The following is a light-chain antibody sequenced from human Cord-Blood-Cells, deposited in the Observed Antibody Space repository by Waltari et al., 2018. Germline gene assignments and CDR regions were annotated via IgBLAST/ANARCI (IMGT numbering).Light chain of an antibody. V-gene: IGKV3-20*01. CDR2: GAS. CDR1: QSVSSSY. CDR3: QQYGSSPYT. J-gene: IGKJ2*01. Sequence: EIVLTQSPGTLSLSPGERATLSCRASQSVSSSYLAWYQQKPGQAPRLLIYGASNRATGSPDRFSGSGSGTDFTLTISRLEPEDFAVYYCQQYGSSPYTFGQGTKLEIK.